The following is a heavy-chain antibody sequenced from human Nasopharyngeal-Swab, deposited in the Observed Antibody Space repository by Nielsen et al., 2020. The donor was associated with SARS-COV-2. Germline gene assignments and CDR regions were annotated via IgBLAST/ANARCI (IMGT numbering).Heavy chain of an antibody. CDR3: ARGLTGHIVQWIPSPY. CDR1: GFSITTYG. Sequence: GESLKISCAASGFSITTYGMTWVRQPPGTRLEWVSGISELGSGIYHADSVRGRFSISGDTSKNTVYLQMNTVRAEDTGLYYCARGLTGHIVQWIPSPYWGQGTLVTVSS. V-gene: IGHV3-23*01. J-gene: IGHJ4*02. CDR2: ISELGSGI. D-gene: IGHD1-14*01.